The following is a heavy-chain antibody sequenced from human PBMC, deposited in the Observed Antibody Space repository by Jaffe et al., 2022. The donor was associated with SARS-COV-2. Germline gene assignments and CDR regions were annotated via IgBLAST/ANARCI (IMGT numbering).Heavy chain of an antibody. D-gene: IGHD6-13*01. CDR2: MAPNSGGT. CDR1: GYTFTSYD. V-gene: IGHV1-8*01. CDR3: ARGLLGQQLVLVY. J-gene: IGHJ4*02. Sequence: QVQLVQSGAEVKKPGASVKVSCETSGYTFTSYDIYWVRQATGQGLEWMGWMAPNSGGTGHAQRFRGRVTMTRNTSISTAYLELSSLRSEDTAVYYCARGLLGQQLVLVYWGQGTPVTVSS.